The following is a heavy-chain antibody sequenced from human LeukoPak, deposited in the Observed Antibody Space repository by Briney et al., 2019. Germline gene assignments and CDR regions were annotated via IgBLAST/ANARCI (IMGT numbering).Heavy chain of an antibody. CDR3: AKDLHEWESCFDY. J-gene: IGHJ4*02. CDR1: GFTFSSYA. D-gene: IGHD1-26*01. Sequence: GGSLRLSCAASGFTFSSYAMSWVRQAPGKGLEWVSAISGSGGSTHYADSVKGRFTISRDNSKTTLHLQMNSLRAEDTAVYYCAKDLHEWESCFDYWGQGTLVTVSS. V-gene: IGHV3-23*01. CDR2: ISGSGGST.